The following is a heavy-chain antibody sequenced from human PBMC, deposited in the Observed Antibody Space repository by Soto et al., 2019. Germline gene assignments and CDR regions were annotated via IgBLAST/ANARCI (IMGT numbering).Heavy chain of an antibody. Sequence: QVQLVQSGAEVKKPGSSVKVSCKASGGTFSSYAISWVRQAPGQGLEWMGGIIPIFGTANYAQKFQGRVTITADKSTSTAYMELSRLRSEDTAVYYCAREYYGAPHYCYYGMDVWGQGNTVTVSS. CDR3: AREYYGAPHYCYYGMDV. D-gene: IGHD4-17*01. V-gene: IGHV1-69*06. J-gene: IGHJ6*02. CDR1: GGTFSSYA. CDR2: IIPIFGTA.